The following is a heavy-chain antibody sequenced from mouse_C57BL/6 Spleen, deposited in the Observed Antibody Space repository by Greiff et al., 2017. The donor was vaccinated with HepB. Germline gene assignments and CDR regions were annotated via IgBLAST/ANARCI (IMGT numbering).Heavy chain of an antibody. J-gene: IGHJ4*01. Sequence: VKLMESGPELVKPGASVKISCKASGYAFSSSWMNWVKQRPGKGLEWIGRIYPGDGDTNYNGKFKGKATLTADKSSSTAYMQLSSLTSEDSAVYFCAYYYGSNYAMDYWGQGTSVTVSS. CDR3: AYYYGSNYAMDY. CDR1: GYAFSSSW. V-gene: IGHV1-82*01. D-gene: IGHD1-1*01. CDR2: IYPGDGDT.